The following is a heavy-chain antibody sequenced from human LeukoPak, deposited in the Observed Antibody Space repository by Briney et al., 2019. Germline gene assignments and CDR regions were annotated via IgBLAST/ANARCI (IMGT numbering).Heavy chain of an antibody. CDR2: IIPIFGTA. V-gene: IGHV1-69*06. CDR3: AREAPLYSSGWYYY. J-gene: IGHJ4*02. Sequence: GSSVKVSCKASGGTFSSYAISWVRQAPGQGLEWMGGIIPIFGTANYAQKFQGRVTITADKSMSTAYMELSSLRSEDTAVYYCAREAPLYSSGWYYYWGQGTLVTVSS. D-gene: IGHD6-19*01. CDR1: GGTFSSYA.